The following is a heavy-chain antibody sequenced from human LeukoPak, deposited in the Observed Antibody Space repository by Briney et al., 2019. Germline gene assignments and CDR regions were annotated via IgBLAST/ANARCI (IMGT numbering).Heavy chain of an antibody. CDR2: IYYSGST. CDR1: GGSISSYY. V-gene: IGHV4-59*01. Sequence: PSETLSLTCTVSGGSISSYYWSWIRQPPGKGLEWIGYIYYSGSTNYNPSLKSRVTISVDTSKNQLSLKLSSVTAADTAVYYCARNRYQLLEFNWFDPRRQGTLVTVSS. J-gene: IGHJ5*02. CDR3: ARNRYQLLEFNWFDP. D-gene: IGHD2-2*01.